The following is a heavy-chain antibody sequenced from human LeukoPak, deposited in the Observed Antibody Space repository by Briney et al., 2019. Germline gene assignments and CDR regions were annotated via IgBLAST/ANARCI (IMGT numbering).Heavy chain of an antibody. V-gene: IGHV6-1*01. J-gene: IGHJ4*02. CDR2: TNYRSKWYN. CDR1: GDSVSGNIVA. D-gene: IGHD2-8*01. CDR3: ARDGKPVNGVYYFDY. Sequence: SQTLSLTCDISGDSVSGNIVAWNWIRQSPSRGLEWLGRTNYRSKWYNDYAVSVRGRITINPDTSKNRFSLQLDSVTPEDTAVYYCARDGKPVNGVYYFDYWGQGTLVTVSS.